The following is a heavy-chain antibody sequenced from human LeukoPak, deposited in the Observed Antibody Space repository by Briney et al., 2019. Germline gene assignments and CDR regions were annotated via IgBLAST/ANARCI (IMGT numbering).Heavy chain of an antibody. CDR3: ARGRDTFDY. V-gene: IGHV4-34*01. CDR2: INHSGST. J-gene: IGHJ4*02. CDR1: GGSFSGYY. Sequence: SETLSLTCVVYGGSFSGYYWSWIRQPPGKGLEWIGEINHSGSTNYNPSLKSRVTISVDTSKNQFSLKLSSVTAADTAVYYCARGRDTFDYWGQGTLVTVSS. D-gene: IGHD5-24*01.